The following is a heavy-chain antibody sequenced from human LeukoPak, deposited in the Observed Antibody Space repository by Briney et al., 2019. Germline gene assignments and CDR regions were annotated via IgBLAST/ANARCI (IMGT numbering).Heavy chain of an antibody. D-gene: IGHD6-13*01. J-gene: IGHJ4*02. CDR3: AKSRAAATTLLFDY. CDR2: VTGSGGDA. Sequence: GGSLRLSCAASGFTFYNYAMSWVRQAPGKGPEWDSAVTGSGGDAFYADSVKGRFTISRDNSKNTLSLQMNSLRVEDTALYYCAKSRAAATTLLFDYWGQGTLVTVSS. CDR1: GFTFYNYA. V-gene: IGHV3-23*01.